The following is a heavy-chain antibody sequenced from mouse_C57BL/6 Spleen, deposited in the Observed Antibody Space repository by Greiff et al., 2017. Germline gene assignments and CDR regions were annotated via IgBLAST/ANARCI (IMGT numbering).Heavy chain of an antibody. J-gene: IGHJ4*01. D-gene: IGHD2-4*01. V-gene: IGHV1-82*01. Sequence: QVQLKESGPELVKPGASVKISCKASGYAFSSSWMNWVKQRPGKGLEWIGRIYPGDGDTNYNGKFKGKATLTADKSSSTAYMQLSSLTSEDSAVYFCARGGDYDGDYYAMDYWGQGTSVTVSS. CDR1: GYAFSSSW. CDR3: ARGGDYDGDYYAMDY. CDR2: IYPGDGDT.